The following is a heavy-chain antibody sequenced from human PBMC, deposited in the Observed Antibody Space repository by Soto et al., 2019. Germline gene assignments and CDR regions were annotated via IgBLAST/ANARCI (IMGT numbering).Heavy chain of an antibody. D-gene: IGHD2-15*01. J-gene: IGHJ3*02. CDR3: ARYLDIVVVVAATGAFDI. V-gene: IGHV3-23*01. CDR1: GFTFSSYA. CDR2: ISGSGGST. Sequence: PLRLSCAASGFTFSSYAMSLVRQAPGKGLEWVSAISGSGGSTYYADSVKGRFTISRDNSKNTLYLQMNSLRAEDTAVYYCARYLDIVVVVAATGAFDIWGQGTMVTVS.